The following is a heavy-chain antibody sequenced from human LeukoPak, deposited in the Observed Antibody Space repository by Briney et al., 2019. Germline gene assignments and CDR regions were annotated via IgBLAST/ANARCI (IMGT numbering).Heavy chain of an antibody. V-gene: IGHV3-7*01. J-gene: IGHJ5*02. CDR2: IKQDGSEK. CDR1: GFTFSSYW. CDR3: ARDNTIFGVAHINH. Sequence: GGSLRLSCAASGFTFSSYWMSWVRQAPGKGLEWVANIKQDGSEKYYVDSVKGRFTISRDNAKNSLYLQMNSLRAEDTAVYYCARDNTIFGVAHINHWGQGTLVTVSS. D-gene: IGHD3-3*01.